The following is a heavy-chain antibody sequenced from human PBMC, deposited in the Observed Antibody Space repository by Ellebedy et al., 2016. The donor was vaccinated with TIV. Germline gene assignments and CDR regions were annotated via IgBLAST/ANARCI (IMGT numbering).Heavy chain of an antibody. Sequence: PGGSLRLSCAGAGFTFSNYSMNWVRKAPGNGLEWVASITGSSSYMFYSDSVKGRFTISRDNAKNSLYLQMNSLRAEDTAVYYCSRGIAAVIYWGQGTLVTVSS. D-gene: IGHD6-13*01. CDR3: SRGIAAVIY. J-gene: IGHJ4*02. CDR2: ITGSSSYM. V-gene: IGHV3-21*01. CDR1: GFTFSNYS.